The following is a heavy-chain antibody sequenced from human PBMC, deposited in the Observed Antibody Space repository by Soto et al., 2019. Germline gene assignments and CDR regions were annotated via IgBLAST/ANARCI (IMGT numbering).Heavy chain of an antibody. CDR1: GYTFTSYD. CDR3: ARARGIAAAGTSWFDP. Sequence: ASVKVSCKASGYTFTSYDINWVRQATGQGLEWMGWMNPNSGNTGYAQKFQGRVTMTRNTSISTAYMELSSLRSEDTAVYYCARARGIAAAGTSWFDPWGQGTLDTVSA. CDR2: MNPNSGNT. D-gene: IGHD6-13*01. J-gene: IGHJ5*02. V-gene: IGHV1-8*01.